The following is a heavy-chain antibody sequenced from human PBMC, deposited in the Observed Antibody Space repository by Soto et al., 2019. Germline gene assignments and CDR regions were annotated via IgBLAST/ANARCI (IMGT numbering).Heavy chain of an antibody. J-gene: IGHJ5*02. D-gene: IGHD5-18*01. CDR1: VGSISSYY. CDR2: IYYSGST. CDR3: ARSLGYSYGLLWFDP. Sequence: LSLTCTVSVGSISSYYWSWIPQPPGKGLEGIGYIYYSGSTNYNPSLKSRVTISVDTSKNQFSLKLSSVTAADTAVYYCARSLGYSYGLLWFDPWGQGTLVTVSS. V-gene: IGHV4-59*01.